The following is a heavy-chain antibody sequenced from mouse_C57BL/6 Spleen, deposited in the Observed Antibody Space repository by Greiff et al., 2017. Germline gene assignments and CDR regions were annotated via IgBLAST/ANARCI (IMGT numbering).Heavy chain of an antibody. V-gene: IGHV5-9-1*02. Sequence: EVQRVGSGEGLVKPGGSLKLSCAASGFTFSSYAMSWVRQTPEKRLEWVAYISSGGDYIYYADTVKGRFTISRDNARNTLYLQMSSLKSEDTAMYYCTRDRSYDYDEDYAMDYWGQGTSVTVSS. J-gene: IGHJ4*01. CDR2: ISSGGDYI. CDR1: GFTFSSYA. CDR3: TRDRSYDYDEDYAMDY. D-gene: IGHD2-4*01.